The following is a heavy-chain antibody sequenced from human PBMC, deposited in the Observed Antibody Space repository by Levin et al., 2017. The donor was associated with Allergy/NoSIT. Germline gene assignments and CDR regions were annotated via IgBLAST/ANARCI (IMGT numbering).Heavy chain of an antibody. Sequence: GGSLRLSCAASGFTFDDYGMSWVRQAPGKGLEWVSGINWNGDTPGYSDSVKGRFTISRDNAKNSLYLQMNSLRAEDTALYYCARVTPRRGSGSYWGDFDYWGQGTLVTVSS. CDR3: ARVTPRRGSGSYWGDFDY. D-gene: IGHD3-10*01. CDR1: GFTFDDYG. V-gene: IGHV3-20*04. J-gene: IGHJ4*02. CDR2: INWNGDTP.